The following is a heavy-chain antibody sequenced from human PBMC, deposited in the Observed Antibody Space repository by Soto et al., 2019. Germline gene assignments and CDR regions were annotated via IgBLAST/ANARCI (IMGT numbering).Heavy chain of an antibody. CDR1: GFTFSKFA. Sequence: PGGSLRLSCAASGFTFSKFAMTWVRQAPGKGLEWVSTVTDSGGTTYYADSVKGRFTISRDNSKNTLYLQMNSLRAEDTAVYYCAMGTTVTMHEFDYWGQGTLVTVSS. D-gene: IGHD4-17*01. J-gene: IGHJ4*02. V-gene: IGHV3-23*01. CDR3: AMGTTVTMHEFDY. CDR2: VTDSGGTT.